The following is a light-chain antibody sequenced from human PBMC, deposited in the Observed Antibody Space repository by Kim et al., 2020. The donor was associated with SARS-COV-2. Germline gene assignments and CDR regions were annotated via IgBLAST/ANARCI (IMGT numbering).Light chain of an antibody. J-gene: IGLJ2*01. V-gene: IGLV2-11*03. CDR1: NNDVGGYNY. CDR3: CSYAGSYTV. Sequence: GHSVTISCTGTNNDVGGYNYVSWYQQHPGKAPQLMSYDVSNRPSGVPVRFSGSKSGNTASLTISGLQPEAEADYYCCSYAGSYTVFGGGTQLTVL. CDR2: DVS.